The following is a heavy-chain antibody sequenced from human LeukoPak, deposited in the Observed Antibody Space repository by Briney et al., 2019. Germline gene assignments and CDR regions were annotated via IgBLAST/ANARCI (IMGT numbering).Heavy chain of an antibody. Sequence: PSETLSLTCTVSGGSLSSSSYYWGWIRQPPRMGLEWIGRLYYSGSTYYNPSLKSRVTISVDPFKNPFSLKLSSVTAADTAVYYCARWAGCSGGSCYPTWGQGTLVTVSS. D-gene: IGHD2-15*01. V-gene: IGHV4-39*01. J-gene: IGHJ5*02. CDR1: GGSLSSSSYY. CDR3: ARWAGCSGGSCYPT. CDR2: LYYSGST.